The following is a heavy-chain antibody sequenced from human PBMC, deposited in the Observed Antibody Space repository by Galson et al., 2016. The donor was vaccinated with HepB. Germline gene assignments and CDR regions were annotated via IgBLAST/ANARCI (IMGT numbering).Heavy chain of an antibody. CDR2: IYWDDDK. Sequence: PALVKPTQTLTLTCTFSGFSLGPSDVGVGWIRQPPGKALEWLALIYWDDDKRYSPSLQSRPIITKDTSKNQVVLTMTNVDPADTATYFWAHRRSNNFGSGSYDFWGQGTLVTVSS. J-gene: IGHJ4*02. CDR3: AHRRSNNFGSGSYDF. D-gene: IGHD3-10*01. V-gene: IGHV2-5*02. CDR1: GFSLGPSDVG.